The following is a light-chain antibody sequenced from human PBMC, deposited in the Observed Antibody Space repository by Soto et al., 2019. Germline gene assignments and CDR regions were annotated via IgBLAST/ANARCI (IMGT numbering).Light chain of an antibody. J-gene: IGLJ1*01. Sequence: SARTQPASVSGAPGQAITISCTGTSSDVGGYNYVSWYQHHPGKAPKLMIYDVSNRPSGVSNRFSGSKSGNTASLIISGLQAEDEADYYCSSYTSSRTLSTYVFGTGTKVTVL. V-gene: IGLV2-14*03. CDR2: DVS. CDR3: SSYTSSRTLSTYV. CDR1: SSDVGGYNY.